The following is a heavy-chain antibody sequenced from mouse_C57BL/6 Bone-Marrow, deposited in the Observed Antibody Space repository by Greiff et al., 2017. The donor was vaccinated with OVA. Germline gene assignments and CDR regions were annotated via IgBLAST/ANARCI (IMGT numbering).Heavy chain of an antibody. J-gene: IGHJ4*01. Sequence: VQLQQSDAELVKPGASVKISCKVSGYTFTDHTIHWMKQRPEQGLEWIGYIYPRDGSTKYNEKFKGKATLTADKSSSTAYMQLNSLTSEDSAVYFCASRRFYYSNTLYAMDYWGQGTSVTVSS. V-gene: IGHV1-78*01. CDR3: ASRRFYYSNTLYAMDY. CDR1: GYTFTDHT. CDR2: IYPRDGST. D-gene: IGHD2-5*01.